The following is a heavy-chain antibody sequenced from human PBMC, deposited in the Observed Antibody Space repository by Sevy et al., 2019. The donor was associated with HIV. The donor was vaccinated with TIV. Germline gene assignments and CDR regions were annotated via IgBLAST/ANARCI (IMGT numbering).Heavy chain of an antibody. D-gene: IGHD6-19*01. CDR1: GFTVNDKY. V-gene: IGHV3-66*02. Sequence: GGSLRLSCAISGFTVNDKYIIWVRQAPGKGLEWVSVIFSSGSTYYADSPKGGFTISRDNSRNRVDLQLNSVRAEDTAVYYCVSLFLSYRSGWSYFDYWGQGTLVTVSS. CDR2: IFSSGST. CDR3: VSLFLSYRSGWSYFDY. J-gene: IGHJ4*02.